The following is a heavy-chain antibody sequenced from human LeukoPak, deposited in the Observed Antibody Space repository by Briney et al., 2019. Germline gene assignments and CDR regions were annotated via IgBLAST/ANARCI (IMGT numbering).Heavy chain of an antibody. J-gene: IGHJ3*02. CDR3: ARDPDFSAFDI. CDR2: ISYDGSNK. CDR1: GFTFSSYA. D-gene: IGHD4-11*01. Sequence: GRSLRLSCAASGFTFSSYAMHWVRQAPGKGLEWVAVISYDGSNKYYADSVKGRFTISRDNSKNSLYLQMNSLRAEDTAVYYCARDPDFSAFDIWGQGTLVTVSS. V-gene: IGHV3-30-3*01.